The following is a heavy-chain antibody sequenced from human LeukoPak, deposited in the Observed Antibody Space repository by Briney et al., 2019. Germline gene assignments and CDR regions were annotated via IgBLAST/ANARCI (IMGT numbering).Heavy chain of an antibody. V-gene: IGHV1-2*02. D-gene: IGHD6-13*01. CDR1: GYTFTGYY. CDR3: ASGSLSYTSSYFWLDP. J-gene: IGHJ5*02. CDR2: INPNSGGT. Sequence: GASVKVSCKASGYTFTGYYMHWVRQAPGRGLEWLGWINPNSGGTKYAQKFQGRVTMTRDTSISTAYMELTRLRSDDTALYYCASGSLSYTSSYFWLDPWGQGTLVTVSS.